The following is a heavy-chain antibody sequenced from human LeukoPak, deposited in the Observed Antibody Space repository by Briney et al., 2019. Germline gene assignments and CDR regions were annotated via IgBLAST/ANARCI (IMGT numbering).Heavy chain of an antibody. CDR2: ITHSGST. D-gene: IGHD3-10*01. J-gene: IGHJ4*02. V-gene: IGHV4-34*01. CDR1: RGSFRGYY. CDR3: ARGDYYYASGSYYKGPVDY. Sequence: SETLSLTCAVYRGSFRGYYWSWIRQAPGKWLEWIGEITHSGSTDQNPSLKSRVTISVDTSKKQFSLKLSSVTAADTAVYYCARGDYYYASGSYYKGPVDYWGQGTLVTVS.